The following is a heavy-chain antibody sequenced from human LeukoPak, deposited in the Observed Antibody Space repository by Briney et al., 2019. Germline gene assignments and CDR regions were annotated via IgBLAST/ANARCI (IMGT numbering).Heavy chain of an antibody. CDR1: EFTFSSYA. Sequence: GGSLRLSCAASEFTFSSYAMSWVRQAPGKGLEWVSVIYAGGSTYYGDSVKGRFTISRDDSKNTLYLQMNSLRAEDTAVYYCARDFSLARPLDPFDMWGQGTMVTVSS. CDR2: IYAGGST. CDR3: ARDFSLARPLDPFDM. D-gene: IGHD6-6*01. J-gene: IGHJ3*02. V-gene: IGHV3-53*01.